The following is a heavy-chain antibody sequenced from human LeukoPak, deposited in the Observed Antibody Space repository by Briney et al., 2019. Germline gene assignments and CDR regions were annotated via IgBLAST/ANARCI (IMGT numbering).Heavy chain of an antibody. J-gene: IGHJ4*02. V-gene: IGHV3-23*01. CDR1: GFTFSSYA. CDR3: AKGTMVRGFDY. D-gene: IGHD3-10*01. CDR2: ISATSGNT. Sequence: GGSLRLSCEASGFTFSSYAMNWVRQAPGKGLEWVSSISATSGNTYYADSVKGRFTISRDNSKNTLYLQMNSLRADDTAVYYCAKGTMVRGFDYWGQGTLVTVSS.